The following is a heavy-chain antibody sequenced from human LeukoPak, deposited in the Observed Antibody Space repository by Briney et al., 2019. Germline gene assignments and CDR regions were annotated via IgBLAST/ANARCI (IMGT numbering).Heavy chain of an antibody. CDR1: GFTFSSYG. D-gene: IGHD6-19*01. CDR3: AKPIWGAAVAGAYFDY. CDR2: IRYDGSNK. V-gene: IGHV3-30*02. Sequence: GGSLRLSCAASGFTFSSYGMHWVRQAPGKGLEWVAFIRYDGSNKYYADSVKGRFTISRDNSKNTLYLQMNSLRAEDTAIYYCAKPIWGAAVAGAYFDYWGQGTLVTVSS. J-gene: IGHJ4*02.